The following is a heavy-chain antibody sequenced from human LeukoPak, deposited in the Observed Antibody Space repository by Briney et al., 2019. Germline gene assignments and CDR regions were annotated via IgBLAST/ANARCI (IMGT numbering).Heavy chain of an antibody. D-gene: IGHD3-10*01. V-gene: IGHV1-18*01. CDR2: INTYNGNT. CDR3: ARPVKGAFFYYYMDV. J-gene: IGHJ6*03. Sequence: ASVKVSCKPSDNTFPMFGLTWVRQAPGQGLEWVGWINTYNGNTQYAQKLQGRVTLTRDTSTTTAHMELRSLRSNDTAVYYCARPVKGAFFYYYMDVWGKGITVTVSS. CDR1: DNTFPMFG.